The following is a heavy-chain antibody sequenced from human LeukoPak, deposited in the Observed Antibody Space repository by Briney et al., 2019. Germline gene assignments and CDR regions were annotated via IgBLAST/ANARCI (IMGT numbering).Heavy chain of an antibody. CDR1: GFTASSNY. Sequence: GVSLRLSCAASGFTASSNYMSWVRQAPGKGLEWVSVIYSGGSTYYADSVKGRFTTSRDNSKNTLYPQMNSLRAEDTAVYYCARPYYDILTGYDYYYGMDVWGQGTTVTVSS. D-gene: IGHD3-9*01. J-gene: IGHJ6*02. CDR2: IYSGGST. V-gene: IGHV3-53*01. CDR3: ARPYYDILTGYDYYYGMDV.